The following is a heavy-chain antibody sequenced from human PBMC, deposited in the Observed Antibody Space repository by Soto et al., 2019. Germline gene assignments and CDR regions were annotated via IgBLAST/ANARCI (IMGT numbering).Heavy chain of an antibody. V-gene: IGHV1-18*01. D-gene: IGHD6-13*01. CDR3: ARGPGIAAAGTISDY. CDR2: ISAYNGNT. J-gene: IGHJ4*02. CDR1: DYTFTGYG. Sequence: XSGKFSCKGSDYTFTGYGISWVRQAPGQGLEWMGWISAYNGNTNYAQKLQGRVTMTTDTSTSTAYMEVRSLRSDDTAVYYCARGPGIAAAGTISDYWGQGALVPVSS.